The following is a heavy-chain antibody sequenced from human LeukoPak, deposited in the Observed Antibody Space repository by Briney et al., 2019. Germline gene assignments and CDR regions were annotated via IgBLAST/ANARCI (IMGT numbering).Heavy chain of an antibody. CDR3: ARALLTYYDILANNWFDP. Sequence: ASVKVSCKASGGTFSSYAISWVRQAPGQGLEWMGWINPNSGGTNYAQKFQGRVTMTRDTSISTAYMELSRLRSDDTAVYYCARALLTYYDILANNWFDPWGQGTLVTVSS. J-gene: IGHJ5*02. CDR1: GGTFSSYA. CDR2: INPNSGGT. V-gene: IGHV1-2*02. D-gene: IGHD3-9*01.